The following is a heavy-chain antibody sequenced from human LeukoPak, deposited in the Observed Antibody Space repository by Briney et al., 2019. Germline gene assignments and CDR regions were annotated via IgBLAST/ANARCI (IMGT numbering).Heavy chain of an antibody. D-gene: IGHD6-13*01. CDR2: IYPGDSDT. CDR1: GYSFTSYW. J-gene: IGHJ6*02. V-gene: IGHV5-51*01. CDR3: ARGHVAAAEYYYYGMDV. Sequence: HGESLKISCKGSGYSFTSYWIGWARQMPGKGLEWMGIIYPGDSDTRYSPSFQGQVTISADKSISTAYLQWSSLKASDTAMYYCARGHVAAAEYYYYGMDVWGQGTTVTVSS.